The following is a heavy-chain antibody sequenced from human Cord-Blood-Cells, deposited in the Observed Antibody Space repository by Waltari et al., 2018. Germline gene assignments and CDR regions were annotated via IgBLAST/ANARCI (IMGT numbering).Heavy chain of an antibody. CDR2: IYSGRST. Sequence: EVQLVESGGGLIQPGGSLRLSCAASGFTVSSNYMRWVRQAPGKGLEGVSVIYSGRSTYHADSVKGRFTIPRDKSKNSLYLQMTSLRAEDTAVYYCARGGSANHSSSWFDYWGQGTLVTVSS. D-gene: IGHD6-13*01. CDR3: ARGGSANHSSSWFDY. J-gene: IGHJ4*02. V-gene: IGHV3-53*01. CDR1: GFTVSSNY.